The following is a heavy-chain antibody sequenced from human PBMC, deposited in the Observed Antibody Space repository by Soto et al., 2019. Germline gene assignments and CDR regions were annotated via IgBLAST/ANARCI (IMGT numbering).Heavy chain of an antibody. CDR1: GFTFDTYW. J-gene: IGHJ6*02. V-gene: IGHV3-74*01. Sequence: HPGGCLRLSCAASGFTFDTYWMNWVRQAPGKGPEWLSGINSDGTISSYAGSVKGRFTISRDNARNTLSLQMNSLRADDTAVYYCARLSGDHSAFFSYGMDAWGQGTTVTVS. CDR3: ARLSGDHSAFFSYGMDA. D-gene: IGHD2-21*01. CDR2: INSDGTIS.